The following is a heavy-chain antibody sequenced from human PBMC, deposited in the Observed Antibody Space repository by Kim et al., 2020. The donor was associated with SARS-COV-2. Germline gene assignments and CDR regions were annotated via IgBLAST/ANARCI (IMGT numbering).Heavy chain of an antibody. CDR1: GGTFSSYA. CDR2: IIPIFGTA. J-gene: IGHJ5*02. V-gene: IGHV1-69*13. CDR3: ARDLGYSGYDYGAVAGENWFDP. D-gene: IGHD5-12*01. Sequence: SVKVSCKASGGTFSSYAISWVRQAPGQGLEWMGGIIPIFGTANYAQKFQGRVTITADESTSTAYMELSSLRSEDTAVYYCARDLGYSGYDYGAVAGENWFDPWGQGTLVTVSS.